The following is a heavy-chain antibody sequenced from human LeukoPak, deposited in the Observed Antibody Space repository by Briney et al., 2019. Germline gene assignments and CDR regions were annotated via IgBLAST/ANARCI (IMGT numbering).Heavy chain of an antibody. Sequence: SETLSLTCAVYGGSFSGYYWSWIRQPPGKGLEWIGEINHSGSTNYNPSLKSRVTISVDTSKNQFSLKLSSVTAADTAVYYCASTMVRAAFDIWGQGTMVTVSS. CDR1: GGSFSGYY. J-gene: IGHJ3*02. V-gene: IGHV4-34*01. D-gene: IGHD3-10*01. CDR3: ASTMVRAAFDI. CDR2: INHSGST.